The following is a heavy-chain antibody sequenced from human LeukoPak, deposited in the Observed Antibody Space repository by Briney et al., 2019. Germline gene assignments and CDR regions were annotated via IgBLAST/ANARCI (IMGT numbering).Heavy chain of an antibody. J-gene: IGHJ4*02. CDR1: GYTFTGYY. CDR2: INPISGGT. CDR3: ARGDGSFDY. Sequence: ASVKVSCKASGYTFTGYYIHWVRQAPGQGLEWMGWINPISGGTNYAEKFQGRVTTTGDTSINTAYMEVTRLTSDDTAVYYCARGDGSFDYWGQGTLVIVSS. V-gene: IGHV1-2*02. D-gene: IGHD5-24*01.